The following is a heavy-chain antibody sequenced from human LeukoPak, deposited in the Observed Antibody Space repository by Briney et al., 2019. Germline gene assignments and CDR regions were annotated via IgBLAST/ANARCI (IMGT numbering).Heavy chain of an antibody. J-gene: IGHJ3*02. CDR2: ISSSSSSTI. D-gene: IGHD3-3*01. Sequence: GGSLRLSCAASGFTFSSYSMNWVRQAPGKGLEWVSYISSSSSSTIYYADSVKGRFTISRDNAKNSLYLQMNSLRAEDTAVYYCAREGITIFGVSPDAFDIWGQGTMVTVSS. V-gene: IGHV3-48*01. CDR1: GFTFSSYS. CDR3: AREGITIFGVSPDAFDI.